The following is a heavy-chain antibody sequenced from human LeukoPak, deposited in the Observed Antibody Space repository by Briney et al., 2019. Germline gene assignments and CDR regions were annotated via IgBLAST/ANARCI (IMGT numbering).Heavy chain of an antibody. V-gene: IGHV3-7*03. CDR2: MQPDGGEK. Sequence: GGSLRLSCAASGFTFSSYWMSWVRQAPGKGLEWVANMQPDGGEKYYVDSVRGRFTISRDNAKNSLYLQMNSLRAEDTAVYYCARETPYGSLTFDYWGQGTRVTVSS. J-gene: IGHJ4*02. CDR1: GFTFSSYW. CDR3: ARETPYGSLTFDY. D-gene: IGHD3-10*01.